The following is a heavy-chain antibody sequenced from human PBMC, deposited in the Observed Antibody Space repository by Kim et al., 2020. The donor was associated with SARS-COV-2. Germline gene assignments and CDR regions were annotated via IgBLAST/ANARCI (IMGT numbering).Heavy chain of an antibody. D-gene: IGHD1-1*01. CDR3: ARHRGATVSDL. CDR1: GDSISSTSHY. J-gene: IGHJ5*02. Sequence: SETLSLTCTVFGDSISSTSHYWGWIRQPPGKGLEWIGSMQYSGSTNYSPSLKSRVTISVDTSKNQFSLKLSAVTAADTAVYYCARHRGATVSDLWGQGTLVTVSS. V-gene: IGHV4-39*01. CDR2: MQYSGST.